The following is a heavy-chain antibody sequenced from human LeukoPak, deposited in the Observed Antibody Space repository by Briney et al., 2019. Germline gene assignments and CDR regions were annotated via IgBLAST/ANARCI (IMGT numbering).Heavy chain of an antibody. J-gene: IGHJ4*02. D-gene: IGHD6-19*01. V-gene: IGHV4-4*07. Sequence: SETLSLTCTVSGGSISSYYWSWIRQPAGKGLEWIGRIYTSGSTNYSPSLKSRVTMSVDTSKNQFSLKLSSVTAADTAVYYCARDDAVAGFFDYWGQGTLVTVSS. CDR3: ARDDAVAGFFDY. CDR1: GGSISSYY. CDR2: IYTSGST.